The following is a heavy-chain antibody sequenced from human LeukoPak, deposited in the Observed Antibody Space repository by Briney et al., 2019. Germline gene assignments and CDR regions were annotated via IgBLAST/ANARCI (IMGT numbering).Heavy chain of an antibody. CDR2: IIPILGIA. CDR3: ARAGGSGSPQPST. J-gene: IGHJ5*02. CDR1: GGTFSSYA. D-gene: IGHD3-10*01. Sequence: ASVKVSCKASGGTFSSYAISWVRQAPGQGLEWMGRIIPILGIANYAQKFQGRVTITADKSTSTAYMELSSLRSEDTAVYYCARAGGSGSPQPSTWGQGTLVTVFS. V-gene: IGHV1-69*04.